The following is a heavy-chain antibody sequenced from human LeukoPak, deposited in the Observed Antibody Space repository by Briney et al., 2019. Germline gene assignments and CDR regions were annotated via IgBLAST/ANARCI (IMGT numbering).Heavy chain of an antibody. Sequence: ASVKVSCKASGYTFTSYGISWVRQAPGQGLEWMGWISAYNGNTNYAQNLQGRVTITTDTAQSTAYMELRSLRSHDTAVYYWSRDSVGALSNIVVVTAFWCDPGGQETRDSVSS. CDR1: GYTFTSYG. J-gene: IGHJ5*02. CDR3: SRDSVGALSNIVVVTAFWCDP. V-gene: IGHV1-18*01. D-gene: IGHD2-21*02. CDR2: ISAYNGNT.